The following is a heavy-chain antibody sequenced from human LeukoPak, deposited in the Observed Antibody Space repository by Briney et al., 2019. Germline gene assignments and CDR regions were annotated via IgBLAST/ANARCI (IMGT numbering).Heavy chain of an antibody. CDR2: ISSSSSTI. V-gene: IGHV3-48*04. CDR3: ARGRADSRVVVPAAGGRFDI. Sequence: GGSLRLSCGASGFTFSSYSMNWVRQAPGKGLEWVSYISSSSSTIYYADSVKGRFTSSRDNAKNSLYLQMNSLRAEDTAVYYCARGRADSRVVVPAAGGRFDIWGQGTMVTVSS. D-gene: IGHD2-2*01. CDR1: GFTFSSYS. J-gene: IGHJ3*02.